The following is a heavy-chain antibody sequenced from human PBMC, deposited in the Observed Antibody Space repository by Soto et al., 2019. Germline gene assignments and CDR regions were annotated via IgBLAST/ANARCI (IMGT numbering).Heavy chain of an antibody. CDR2: MSPNSGNT. D-gene: IGHD2-15*01. CDR3: AATPYVTQAPLDY. Sequence: GASVKVSCKASGYIFTKHGISWVRQAPGQGLEWMGWMSPNSGNTNYAQKFQDRVTMTRNTSIRTAYMELSSLRSEDTAVYYCAATPYVTQAPLDYWGHGTLVTVSS. J-gene: IGHJ4*01. CDR1: GYIFTKHG. V-gene: IGHV1-8*01.